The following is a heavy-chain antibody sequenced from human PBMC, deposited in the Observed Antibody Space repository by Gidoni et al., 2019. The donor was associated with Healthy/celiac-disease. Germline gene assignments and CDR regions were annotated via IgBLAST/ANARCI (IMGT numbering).Heavy chain of an antibody. CDR2: ISGRCGST. D-gene: IGHD3-9*01. CDR3: AKSQGVLRYFDWFSA. J-gene: IGHJ5*02. CDR1: GFTFSRYA. V-gene: IGHV3-23*01. Sequence: EVQLLESGGGLVQPGGSLRLSCAASGFTFSRYAMSWVRQAPGKGLEWFSAISGRCGSTYYADSVKGRFTIARYNSKNTLYLQMNSLRAEDTAVYYCAKSQGVLRYFDWFSAWGQGTLVTVSP.